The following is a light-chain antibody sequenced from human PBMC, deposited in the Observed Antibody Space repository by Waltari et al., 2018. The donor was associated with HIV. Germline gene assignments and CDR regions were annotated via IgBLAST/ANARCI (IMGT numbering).Light chain of an antibody. V-gene: IGLV2-14*03. CDR1: SSDVGGYNF. CDR3: ESYTSTSVWV. Sequence: QSALTQPASVSGSPGQSITISCTGSSSDVGGYNFFSWYPQHPGKAPRVLIYDVTTRPSGVSDRFSGSRSGVTASLTISGLQPEDEADYYCESYTSTSVWVFGGGTRLTVL. J-gene: IGLJ3*02. CDR2: DVT.